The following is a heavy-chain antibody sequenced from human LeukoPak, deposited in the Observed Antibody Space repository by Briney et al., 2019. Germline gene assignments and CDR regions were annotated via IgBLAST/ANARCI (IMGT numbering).Heavy chain of an antibody. D-gene: IGHD2-2*01. CDR2: ISWNSGIV. CDR3: AKDLKHTST. Sequence: PGGSLRLSCAASGFTFGDYAMQWVRQAPGRGLEWVSGISWNSGIVDYADSVEGRFTISRDNAKSSLYLQMNSLRPEDTAFYYCAKDLKHTSTWGQGTLVTVSS. J-gene: IGHJ5*02. CDR1: GFTFGDYA. V-gene: IGHV3-9*01.